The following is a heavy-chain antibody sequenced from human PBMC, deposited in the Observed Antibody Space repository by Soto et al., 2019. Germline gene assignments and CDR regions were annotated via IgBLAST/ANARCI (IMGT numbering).Heavy chain of an antibody. CDR3: ARDIGWDIVVVPAAPFDY. D-gene: IGHD2-2*01. Sequence: ASVKVSCKASGYTFTSYGISWVRQAPGQGLEWMGWISAYNGNTNYAQKLQGRVTMTTDTSTSTAYMELRSLRSDDTAVYYCARDIGWDIVVVPAAPFDYWGQGTLVTVSS. V-gene: IGHV1-18*01. J-gene: IGHJ4*02. CDR1: GYTFTSYG. CDR2: ISAYNGNT.